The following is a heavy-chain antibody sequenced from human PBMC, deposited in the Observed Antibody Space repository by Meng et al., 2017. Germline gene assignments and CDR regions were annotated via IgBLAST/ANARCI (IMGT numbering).Heavy chain of an antibody. CDR3: ARCVVVPAAGWFDP. J-gene: IGHJ5*02. D-gene: IGHD2-2*01. V-gene: IGHV1-3*01. CDR2: INAGNGNT. Sequence: QVQLVQSGAEVKKPGASVKVSCKASGYTLTSYAMHWVRQAPGQRLEWMGWINAGNGNTKYSQKFQGRVTITRDTSASTAYMELSSLRSEDTAVYYCARCVVVPAAGWFDPWGQGTLVTVSS. CDR1: GYTLTSYA.